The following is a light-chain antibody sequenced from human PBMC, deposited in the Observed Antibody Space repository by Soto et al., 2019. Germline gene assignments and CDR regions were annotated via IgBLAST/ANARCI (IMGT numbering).Light chain of an antibody. J-gene: IGKJ1*01. CDR2: AAS. CDR3: QNYNSAPWT. V-gene: IGKV1-27*01. Sequence: DIQMTQSPSSPSASVGDRVAITCRASQAITDYLAWYQQKPGQVPNLLIFAASTLQSGVPSRFSGSGSGTYFTLTITGLQPEDVATYYCQNYNSAPWTFGQGTKV. CDR1: QAITDY.